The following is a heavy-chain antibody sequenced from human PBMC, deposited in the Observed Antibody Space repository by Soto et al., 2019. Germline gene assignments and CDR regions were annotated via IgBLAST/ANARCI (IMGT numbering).Heavy chain of an antibody. J-gene: IGHJ4*02. CDR1: GFTFSSYS. V-gene: IGHV3-21*01. D-gene: IGHD2-15*01. CDR2: ISSSSSYI. Sequence: EVQLVESGGGLVKPGGSLRLSCAASGFTFSSYSMNWVRQAPGKGQEWVSYISSSSSYIYYADSVKVRFTISRDNAKNSLYLQMNSLRADDTAVFYCARAEDIVVVVAATGFDYWGQGTLVTVSS. CDR3: ARAEDIVVVVAATGFDY.